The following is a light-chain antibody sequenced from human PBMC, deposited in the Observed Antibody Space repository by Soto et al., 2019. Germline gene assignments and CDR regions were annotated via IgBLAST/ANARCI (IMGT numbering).Light chain of an antibody. J-gene: IGKJ1*01. CDR3: HHYNNWPQT. CDR2: GAY. CDR1: QSVAANY. V-gene: IGKV3-15*01. Sequence: EIVMTQYPATLCVSPGARYTLSCRASQSVAANYLAWYQQKRGQATRLLIFGAYTRATGITARFSGSGSGTDFTLTINNLQSEDFAVYYCHHYNNWPQTVGQGTQVDIK.